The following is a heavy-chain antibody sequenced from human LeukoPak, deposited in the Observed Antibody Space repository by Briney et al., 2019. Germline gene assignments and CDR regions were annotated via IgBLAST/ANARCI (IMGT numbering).Heavy chain of an antibody. CDR1: GGSISSGSYY. J-gene: IGHJ4*02. CDR2: IYTSGST. Sequence: SETLSLTCTVSGGSISSGSYYWSWIGQPAGKGLEWIGRIYTSGSTNYNPSLKSRVTISVDTSKNQFSLKLSSVTAADTAVYYCAREWRTKGLWSGYRSFDYWGQGTLVTVSS. V-gene: IGHV4-61*02. D-gene: IGHD3-3*01. CDR3: AREWRTKGLWSGYRSFDY.